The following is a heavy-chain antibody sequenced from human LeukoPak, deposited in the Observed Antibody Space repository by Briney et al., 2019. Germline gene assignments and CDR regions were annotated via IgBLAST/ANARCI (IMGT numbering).Heavy chain of an antibody. CDR2: INHSGST. CDR3: ARARVNYYGSGSYRWFDP. D-gene: IGHD3-10*01. V-gene: IGHV4-34*01. CDR1: GESFSGYY. J-gene: IGHJ5*02. Sequence: PSETLSLTCAVYGESFSGYYWSWIHQPPGKGLEWIGEINHSGSTNYNPSLKSRVTISVDTSKNQFSLKLSSVTAADTAVYYCARARVNYYGSGSYRWFDPWGQGTLVTVSS.